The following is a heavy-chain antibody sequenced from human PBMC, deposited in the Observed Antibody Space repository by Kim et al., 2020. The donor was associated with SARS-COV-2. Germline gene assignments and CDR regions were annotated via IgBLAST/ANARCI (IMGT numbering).Heavy chain of an antibody. D-gene: IGHD6-19*01. J-gene: IGHJ4*02. Sequence: GGSLRLSCAASGFTFSSYSMNWVRQAPGKGLEWVSYISSSSSTIYYADAVKGRFTITSANANNSLYLQMNSLRDEDTAVYYCARACIPGYSSGWRQSYFDDWGQGTLVTVSS. CDR3: ARACIPGYSSGWRQSYFDD. CDR1: GFTFSSYS. CDR2: ISSSSSTI. V-gene: IGHV3-48*02.